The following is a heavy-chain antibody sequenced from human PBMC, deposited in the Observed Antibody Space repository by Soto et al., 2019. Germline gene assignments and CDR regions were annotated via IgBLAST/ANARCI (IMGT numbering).Heavy chain of an antibody. CDR1: GFTFSSYE. Sequence: GGSLRLSCAASGFTFSSYEMNWVRQAPGKGLEWVSYISSSGSTIYYADSVKGRFTISRDNAKNSLYLQMNSLRAEDTAVYYCARDHKGGYYYYGMDVWGEGTTVTVSS. V-gene: IGHV3-48*03. CDR2: ISSSGSTI. J-gene: IGHJ6*04. CDR3: ARDHKGGYYYYGMDV.